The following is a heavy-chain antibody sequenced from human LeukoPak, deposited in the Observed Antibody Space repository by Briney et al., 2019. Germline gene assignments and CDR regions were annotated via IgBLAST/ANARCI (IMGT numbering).Heavy chain of an antibody. J-gene: IGHJ5*02. CDR2: FDPTDSYT. D-gene: IGHD6-13*01. V-gene: IGHV5-10-1*01. CDR1: GYSFATYW. Sequence: KPGESLRISCKASGYSFATYWISWVRQTPGQGLEWMGKFDPTDSYTTYGPSFQGHVTISADKSISTAYLQWNSLKASDTAMYYCARTAPGYVNWFDPWGQGTLVTVSS. CDR3: ARTAPGYVNWFDP.